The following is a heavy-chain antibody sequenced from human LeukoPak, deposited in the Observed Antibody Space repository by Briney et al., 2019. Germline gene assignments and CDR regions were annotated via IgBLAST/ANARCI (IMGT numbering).Heavy chain of an antibody. CDR3: AKEALTTSGWYGYFDY. CDR2: ISGNGGST. CDR1: GFTFSSYA. D-gene: IGHD6-19*01. Sequence: GSRRLSCAASGFTFSSYAMNWVRQAPGKGLEWVSAISGNGGSTYYADSVKGRFTISRDNSKNTLYLQMNSLRAEDTAVYYCAKEALTTSGWYGYFDYWGQGTLVTVSS. J-gene: IGHJ4*02. V-gene: IGHV3-23*01.